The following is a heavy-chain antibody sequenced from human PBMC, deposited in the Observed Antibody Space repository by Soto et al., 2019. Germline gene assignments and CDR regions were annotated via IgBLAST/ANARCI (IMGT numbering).Heavy chain of an antibody. CDR3: AGGERGYYFDA. Sequence: QVQLVESGGGVIQPGRSLRLSCAASGFIFSSNGMHSVRQAAGKGLEWVALIWYDGTNKYYADSVKGRFIVSSDNSKKVMYRQMNSLREEGTDGYCGAGGERGYYFDAWGQGTMVTVSS. CDR2: IWYDGTNK. V-gene: IGHV3-33*01. D-gene: IGHD3-22*01. J-gene: IGHJ3*01. CDR1: GFIFSSNG.